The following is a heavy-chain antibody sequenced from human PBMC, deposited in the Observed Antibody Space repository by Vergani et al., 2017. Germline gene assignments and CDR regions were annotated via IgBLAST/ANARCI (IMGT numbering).Heavy chain of an antibody. CDR2: ISSSSYI. J-gene: IGHJ5*02. V-gene: IGHV3-21*01. CDR1: GFTFSSYS. D-gene: IGHD1-14*01. Sequence: EVQLVESGGGLVKPGGSLRLSCAASGFTFSSYSMNWVRQAPGKGLEWVSSISSSSYIYYADSVKGRFTISRDNAKNSLYLQMNSLRAEDTAVYYCARGGGYNRPNWFDPWGQGTLVTVSS. CDR3: ARGGGYNRPNWFDP.